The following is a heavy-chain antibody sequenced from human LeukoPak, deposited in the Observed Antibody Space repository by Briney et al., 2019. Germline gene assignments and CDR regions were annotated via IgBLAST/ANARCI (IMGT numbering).Heavy chain of an antibody. V-gene: IGHV4-34*01. J-gene: IGHJ4*02. Sequence: PSETLSLTCAVSGGSFSGHYWNWIRHPPGKGLGWIGEINQGGSTNYNPSLKRRVTISVDTYQKQFSLRLSSVTAADTAVYYCARGRYVTTRGGAAAGFLDYWGQGTLVTVST. CDR2: INQGGST. CDR1: GGSFSGHY. D-gene: IGHD6-13*01. CDR3: ARGRYVTTRGGAAAGFLDY.